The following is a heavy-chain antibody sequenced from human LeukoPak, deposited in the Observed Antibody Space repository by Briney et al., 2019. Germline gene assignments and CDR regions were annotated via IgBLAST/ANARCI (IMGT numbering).Heavy chain of an antibody. CDR2: ISYDGSNK. V-gene: IGHV3-30*04. J-gene: IGHJ6*03. CDR1: GFTFSNYE. CDR3: ARDGSADGYYYYYMDV. Sequence: GGSLRLSCAASGFTFSNYEMNWVRQAPGKGLEWVAVISYDGSNKYYADSVKGRFTISRDNSKNTLYLQMNSLRAEDTAVYYCARDGSADGYYYYYMDVWGKGTTVTVSS. D-gene: IGHD5-24*01.